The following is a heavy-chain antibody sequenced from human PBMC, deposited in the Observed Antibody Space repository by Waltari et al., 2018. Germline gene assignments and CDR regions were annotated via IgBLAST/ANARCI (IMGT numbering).Heavy chain of an antibody. J-gene: IGHJ4*02. D-gene: IGHD6-13*01. CDR1: GYTFTGYY. Sequence: QVQLVQSGAAVKKPGASVKVSCKASGYTFTGYYMHWVRPAPGQGLEWMGRINPNSGGTNYAQKFQGRVTMTRDMSISTAYMELSRLRSDDTAVYYCARGISSSWYTPLTGDGHPRDWGQGTLVTVSS. V-gene: IGHV1-2*06. CDR3: ARGISSSWYTPLTGDGHPRD. CDR2: INPNSGGT.